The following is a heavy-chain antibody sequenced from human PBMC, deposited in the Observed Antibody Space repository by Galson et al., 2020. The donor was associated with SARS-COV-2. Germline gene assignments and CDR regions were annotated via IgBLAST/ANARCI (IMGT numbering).Heavy chain of an antibody. CDR3: ARVPRITIFGVVQHFYY. Sequence: SQTLSLTCNVSGGSISSGGYYWSWIRQHPGKGREWIGYIYYSGSTYYNTSLKSRVTISVDTSKNQFSLKLSSVTAADTAVYYCARVPRITIFGVVQHFYYWGQGTLVTVSS. V-gene: IGHV4-31*03. CDR1: GGSISSGGYY. D-gene: IGHD3-3*01. J-gene: IGHJ4*02. CDR2: IYYSGST.